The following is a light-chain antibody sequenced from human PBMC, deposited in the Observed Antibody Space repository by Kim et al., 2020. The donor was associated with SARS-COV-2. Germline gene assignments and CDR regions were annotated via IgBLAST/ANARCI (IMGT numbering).Light chain of an antibody. CDR3: QSYDNTNRPWV. CDR2: EDN. V-gene: IGLV6-57*03. J-gene: IGLJ3*02. Sequence: NFMLTQPHSVSESPGKTVTISCTRSSGSIASNYVQWYQQRPGSAPTTVIYEDNQRPSGVPDRFSGSIDSSSNSASLTISGLKTEDEADYHCQSYDNTNRPWVFGGGTQLTVL. CDR1: SGSIASNY.